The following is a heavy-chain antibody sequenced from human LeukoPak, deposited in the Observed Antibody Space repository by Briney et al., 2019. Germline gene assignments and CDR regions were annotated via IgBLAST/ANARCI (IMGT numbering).Heavy chain of an antibody. J-gene: IGHJ6*02. CDR1: GFTFSSYA. CDR2: ISGSGGST. CDR3: AKDPLWFGELLYGMDV. Sequence: GGSLRLSCAASGFTFSSYAMSWVRQAPGKGLEWVSAISGSGGSTYYADPVKGRFTISRDNSKNTLYLQMNSLRAEDTAVYYCAKDPLWFGELLYGMDVWGQGTTVTVSS. D-gene: IGHD3-10*01. V-gene: IGHV3-23*01.